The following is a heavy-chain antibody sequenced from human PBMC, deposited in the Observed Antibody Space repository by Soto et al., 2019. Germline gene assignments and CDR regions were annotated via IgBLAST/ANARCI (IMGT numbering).Heavy chain of an antibody. CDR1: GGSISSGGYY. CDR3: ARVGNYYDSSGYLDY. D-gene: IGHD3-22*01. CDR2: IYYSGST. J-gene: IGHJ4*02. Sequence: TLSLTCTVSGGSISSGGYYWSWIRQHPGKGLEWIGYIYYSGSTYYNPSLKSRVTISVDTSKNQFSLKLSSVTAADTAVYYCARVGNYYDSSGYLDYWGQGTLVTVSS. V-gene: IGHV4-31*03.